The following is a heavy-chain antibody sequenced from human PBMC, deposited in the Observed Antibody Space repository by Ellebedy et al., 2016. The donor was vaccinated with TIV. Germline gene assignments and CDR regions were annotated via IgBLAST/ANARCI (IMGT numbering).Heavy chain of an antibody. Sequence: PGRSLRLSCAAPGFNFAIHEMSWVRQVPGKGLEGVAYITSGGDTVSYGDPVKGRFTISRDNAKNTLYLQMNSLRAEDTAVYYCARDYGDYTYSDAFAIWGQGTMVTVSS. CDR2: ITSGGDTV. V-gene: IGHV3-48*03. J-gene: IGHJ3*02. D-gene: IGHD4-17*01. CDR1: GFNFAIHE. CDR3: ARDYGDYTYSDAFAI.